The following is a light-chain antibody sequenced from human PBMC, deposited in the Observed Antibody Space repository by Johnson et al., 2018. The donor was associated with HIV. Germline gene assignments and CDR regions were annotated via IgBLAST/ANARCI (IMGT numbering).Light chain of an antibody. V-gene: IGLV1-51*02. Sequence: QSVLTQPPSVSAAPGQKVAISCSGSSSTIGNNYVSWYQLLPGTAPKLLIYKNDKRPSGIPDRFYGSKSGTSATLGITGLQTGDEADYYGGTWDNSLSAYYVFGTGTKVTVL. J-gene: IGLJ1*01. CDR3: GTWDNSLSAYYV. CDR1: SSTIGNNY. CDR2: KND.